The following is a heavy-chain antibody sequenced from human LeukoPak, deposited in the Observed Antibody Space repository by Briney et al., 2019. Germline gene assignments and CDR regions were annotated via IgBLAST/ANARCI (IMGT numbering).Heavy chain of an antibody. D-gene: IGHD5-12*01. J-gene: IGHJ4*02. CDR1: GYTFTGYY. CDR2: INPNSGGT. Sequence: ASVKVSCKASGYTFTGYYMHWVRRAPGQGLEWMGWINPNSGGTNYAQKFQGRVTMTRDTSISTAYMELSRLRSDDTAVYYCARSVDIVATQFDYWGQGTLVTVSS. V-gene: IGHV1-2*02. CDR3: ARSVDIVATQFDY.